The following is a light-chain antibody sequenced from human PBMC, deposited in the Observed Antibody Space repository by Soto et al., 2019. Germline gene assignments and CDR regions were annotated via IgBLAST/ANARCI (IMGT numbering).Light chain of an antibody. CDR3: QQSSNWPPIT. J-gene: IGKJ5*01. CDR2: DAS. Sequence: EIVLTQSPATLSLSPGERATVSCRASQSVSSYLAWYQQKPGQAPRLLIYDASNRATGVPLRFSGSGSGTDFTLTISSLEPEDSAVYYCQQSSNWPPITCGQGTRLEIK. CDR1: QSVSSY. V-gene: IGKV3-11*01.